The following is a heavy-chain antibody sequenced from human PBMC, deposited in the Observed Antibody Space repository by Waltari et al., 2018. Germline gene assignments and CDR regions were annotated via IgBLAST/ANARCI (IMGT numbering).Heavy chain of an antibody. CDR3: ARDADYGDYVFDY. V-gene: IGHV4-34*01. J-gene: IGHJ4*02. Sequence: QVQLQQWGAGLLKPSETLSLTCAVYGGSFSDYYWTWIRQPPGMGLEWIGEINPSGSTNYNPSLKKRVTISVDMSKRQVSLKVRSVTAADTAVYYCARDADYGDYVFDYWGQGTLVTV. D-gene: IGHD4-17*01. CDR2: INPSGST. CDR1: GGSFSDYY.